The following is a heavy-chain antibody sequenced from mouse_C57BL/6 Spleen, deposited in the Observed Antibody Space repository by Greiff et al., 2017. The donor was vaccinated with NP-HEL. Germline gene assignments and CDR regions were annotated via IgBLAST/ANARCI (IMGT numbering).Heavy chain of an antibody. D-gene: IGHD1-1*01. CDR3: ARTTYGSSYGGYFDV. CDR1: GYTFTTYP. J-gene: IGHJ1*03. V-gene: IGHV1-47*01. Sequence: QVQLKQSGAELVKPGASVKMSCKASGYTFTTYPIEWMKQNHGKSLEWIGNFHPYNDDTKYNEKFKGKATLTVEKSSSTVYLELSRLTSDDSAVYYCARTTYGSSYGGYFDVWGTGTTVTVSS. CDR2: FHPYNDDT.